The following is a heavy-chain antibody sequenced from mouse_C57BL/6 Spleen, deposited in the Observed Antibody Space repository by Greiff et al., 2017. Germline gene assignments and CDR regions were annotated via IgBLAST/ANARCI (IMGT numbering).Heavy chain of an antibody. D-gene: IGHD2-1*01. CDR3: ARNYDGKGYFDY. CDR1: GFTFSSYG. Sequence: EVNLVESGGDLVKPGGSLKLSCAASGFTFSSYGMSWVRQTPDKRLEWVATISSGGSYTYYPDSVKGRFTISRDNAKNTLYLQMSSLKSEDTAMYYCARNYDGKGYFDYWGQGTTLTVSS. J-gene: IGHJ2*01. V-gene: IGHV5-6*01. CDR2: ISSGGSYT.